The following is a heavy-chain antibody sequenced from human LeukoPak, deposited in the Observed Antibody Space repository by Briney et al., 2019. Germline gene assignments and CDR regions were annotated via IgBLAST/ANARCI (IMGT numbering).Heavy chain of an antibody. CDR3: ARDGGLAAAGSRQSYFDY. J-gene: IGHJ4*02. Sequence: GGSLRLSCAASGFTFSSYWMSWVRQAPGKGLEWVANIKQDGGEKYYVDSVKGRFTISRDNAKNSLYLQMNSLRAEDTTVYYCARDGGLAAAGSRQSYFDYWGQGTLVAVSS. V-gene: IGHV3-7*01. CDR2: IKQDGGEK. D-gene: IGHD6-13*01. CDR1: GFTFSSYW.